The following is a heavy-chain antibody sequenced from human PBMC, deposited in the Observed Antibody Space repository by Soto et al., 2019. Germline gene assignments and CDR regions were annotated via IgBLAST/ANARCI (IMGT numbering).Heavy chain of an antibody. CDR2: IYHSGST. D-gene: IGHD2-15*01. Sequence: PSETLSLTCAVSGYSISSGYYWGWIRQPPGKGLEWIGSIYHSGSTYYNPSLKSRVTISVDTSKNQFSLKLSSVTAADTALYFCARTWLAGGTPADAFDIWGQGTMVTVSS. V-gene: IGHV4-38-2*01. J-gene: IGHJ3*02. CDR3: ARTWLAGGTPADAFDI. CDR1: GYSISSGYY.